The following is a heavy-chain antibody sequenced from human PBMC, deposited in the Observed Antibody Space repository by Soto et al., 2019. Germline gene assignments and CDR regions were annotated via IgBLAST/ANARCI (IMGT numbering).Heavy chain of an antibody. J-gene: IGHJ6*02. D-gene: IGHD4-4*01. CDR1: GGTFSSYA. Sequence: SVKVSCKASGGTFSSYAISWVRQAPGQGLEWMGGIIPIFGTANYAQKFQGRVTITADESTSTAYMELSSLRSEDTAVYYCARGPKTTVTTFLYYYYGMDVWGQGTTVTVSS. V-gene: IGHV1-69*13. CDR2: IIPIFGTA. CDR3: ARGPKTTVTTFLYYYYGMDV.